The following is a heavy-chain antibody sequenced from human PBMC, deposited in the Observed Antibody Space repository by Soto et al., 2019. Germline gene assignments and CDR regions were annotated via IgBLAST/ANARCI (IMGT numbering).Heavy chain of an antibody. CDR3: ARMATSGTLYWFDP. Sequence: QVQLVQSGAEVKKPGASVKVSCQASGYAFSNNDISWVRQGTGQRLEWMGWMNPNSGNGGYAQKFQGRVTMTRETSTGTPYRELSSLTSDYTAIYYCARMATSGTLYWFDPWGQGTPVTVSS. CDR1: GYAFSNND. V-gene: IGHV1-8*01. J-gene: IGHJ5*02. D-gene: IGHD3-10*01. CDR2: MNPNSGNG.